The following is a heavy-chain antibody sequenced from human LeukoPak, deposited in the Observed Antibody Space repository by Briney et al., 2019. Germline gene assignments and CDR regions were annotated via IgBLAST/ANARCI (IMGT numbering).Heavy chain of an antibody. CDR1: GGSISSSSYY. CDR2: IYYSGST. Sequence: PSETLSLTCTVSGGSISSSSYYWGWIRQPPGKGLEWIGSIYYSGSTYYNPSLKSRVTISVDTSKNQFSLKLSSVTAADTAVYYCARSLDTVSAFDIWGQGTMVTVSS. D-gene: IGHD5-18*01. V-gene: IGHV4-39*01. CDR3: ARSLDTVSAFDI. J-gene: IGHJ3*02.